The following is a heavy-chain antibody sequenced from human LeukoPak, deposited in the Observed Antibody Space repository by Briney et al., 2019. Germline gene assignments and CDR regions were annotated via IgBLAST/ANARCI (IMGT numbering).Heavy chain of an antibody. J-gene: IGHJ3*02. V-gene: IGHV3-53*01. CDR1: GFTVSSNY. CDR3: ARGGSYLSAFDI. Sequence: GGSLRLSCAASGFTVSSNYMSWVRQAPGKGLEWVSIIYSGGSTFYADSVKGRFTISRDNSKNALYLQMNSLRAEDTAVYYCARGGSYLSAFDIWGQGTMVTVSS. CDR2: IYSGGST. D-gene: IGHD1-26*01.